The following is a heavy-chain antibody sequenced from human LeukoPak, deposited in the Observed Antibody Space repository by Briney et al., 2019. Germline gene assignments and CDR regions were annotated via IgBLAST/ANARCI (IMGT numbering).Heavy chain of an antibody. CDR1: GGSISSNSYS. D-gene: IGHD3-22*01. Sequence: SETLSLTCTVSGGSISSNSYSWGWIRQPPGKGLEWIASMSYSGSTYYNPSLKSRVTISVDTSKNQFSLKLSSVTAADTAVYYCARVLVSSGYYFNYWGQGTLVTVSS. CDR3: ARVLVSSGYYFNY. CDR2: MSYSGST. V-gene: IGHV4-39*07. J-gene: IGHJ4*02.